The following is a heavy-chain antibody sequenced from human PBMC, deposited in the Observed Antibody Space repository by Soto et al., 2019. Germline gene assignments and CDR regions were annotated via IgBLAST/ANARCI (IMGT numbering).Heavy chain of an antibody. CDR1: GCSISSSSYY. CDR3: ARSNYEILTGYYSFDY. D-gene: IGHD3-9*01. CDR2: IYYSEST. J-gene: IGHJ4*02. V-gene: IGHV4-39*01. Sequence: PSETLSLTCTFSGCSISSSSYYLGWIRQPPGKGLEWIGSIYYSESTYYNPSLKSRVTISVDTSKNQFSLKLSSVTAADTAVYYCARSNYEILTGYYSFDYWGQGTLVTVSS.